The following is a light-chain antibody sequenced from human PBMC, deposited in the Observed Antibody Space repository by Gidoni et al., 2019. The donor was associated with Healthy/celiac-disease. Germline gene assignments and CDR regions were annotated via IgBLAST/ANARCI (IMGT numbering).Light chain of an antibody. V-gene: IGLV2-14*03. Sequence: QSALTQPAPVSGSPGQSITISCTGTSSDVGGYNYVSWYQQHPGKAPKLMIYDVSNRPSGVSYRFSGSKSGNTASLTISGLQAEDEADYYCSSYTSSSTWVFGGGTKLTVL. CDR1: SSDVGGYNY. CDR2: DVS. J-gene: IGLJ3*02. CDR3: SSYTSSSTWV.